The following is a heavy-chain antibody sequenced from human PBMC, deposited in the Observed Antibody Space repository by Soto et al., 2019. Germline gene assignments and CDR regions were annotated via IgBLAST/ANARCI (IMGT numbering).Heavy chain of an antibody. Sequence: QVQLQQSGPRLVKPSQTLSLTCAISGDSVSSTSAAWNWIRQSPSRGLEWLGRTYYRSEWYYDYAVSMKSRMTINPDTSKNKFSLQLTSVTPEDTAIYFCAREGGEEMATIQDAFDIWGQGTRVTVSS. CDR2: TYYRSEWYY. V-gene: IGHV6-1*01. D-gene: IGHD3-16*01. CDR3: AREGGEEMATIQDAFDI. J-gene: IGHJ3*02. CDR1: GDSVSSTSAA.